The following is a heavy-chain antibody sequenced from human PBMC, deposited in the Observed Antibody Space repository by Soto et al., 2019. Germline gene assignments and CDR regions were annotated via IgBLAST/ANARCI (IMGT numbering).Heavy chain of an antibody. CDR1: GFTISGNY. CDR2: IFSGDNT. V-gene: IGHV3-53*01. CDR3: ATGLTLPVRPSFDT. Sequence: EVQLVESGGGLIQPGGSLRLSCAASGFTISGNYITWVRQAPGKWLEWVSVIFSGDNTFYSDSVKGRFTISRDSSKNTVYLQMNRLRGDDTAVYFCATGLTLPVRPSFDTWGQGTLLTVSS. J-gene: IGHJ5*02. D-gene: IGHD2-21*02.